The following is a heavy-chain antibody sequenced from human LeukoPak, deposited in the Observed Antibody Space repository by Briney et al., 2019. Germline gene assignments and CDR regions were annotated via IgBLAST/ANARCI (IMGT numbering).Heavy chain of an antibody. D-gene: IGHD5-24*01. Sequence: SETLSLTCTVSGYSISSGYYWGWLRPPPGKGLEWIGSIYHSGSTYYNPSLKSRVTISVDTSKNQFSLKLSSVTAADTAVYYCARDVGSRDGYNYWGQGTLVTVSS. V-gene: IGHV4-38-2*02. CDR1: GYSISSGYY. J-gene: IGHJ4*02. CDR2: IYHSGST. CDR3: ARDVGSRDGYNY.